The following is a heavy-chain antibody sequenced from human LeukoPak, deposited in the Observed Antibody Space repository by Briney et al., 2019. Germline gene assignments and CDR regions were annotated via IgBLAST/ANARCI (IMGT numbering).Heavy chain of an antibody. D-gene: IGHD2-21*02. CDR3: AKDESECGGDCYRRFY. V-gene: IGHV3-23*01. J-gene: IGHJ4*02. CDR1: GFTFSSYA. CDR2: ISGSGDST. Sequence: GGSLRLSCVASGFTFSSYAMSWVRQVPGKGLEWVSLISGSGDSTDYADSVKGRFSISRDNSKNTLYLQMNSLRGEDTAVYYCAKDESECGGDCYRRFYWGQGTQVTVSS.